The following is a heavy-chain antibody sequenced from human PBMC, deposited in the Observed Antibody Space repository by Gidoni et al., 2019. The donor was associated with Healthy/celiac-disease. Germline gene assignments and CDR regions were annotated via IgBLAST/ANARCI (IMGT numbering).Heavy chain of an antibody. CDR2: IIPIFGTA. J-gene: IGHJ4*02. D-gene: IGHD3-10*01. CDR3: ARTPGSDPSLFDY. Sequence: QVQLVQSGAAAKKPGSSVKVSCKASGGTFSSYAISWVRQAPGQGLEWMGGIIPIFGTANYAQEFQSRVTITADESTSTAHMELSSLRSEDTAVYYCARTPGSDPSLFDYWGQGTLVTVSS. V-gene: IGHV1-69*01. CDR1: GGTFSSYA.